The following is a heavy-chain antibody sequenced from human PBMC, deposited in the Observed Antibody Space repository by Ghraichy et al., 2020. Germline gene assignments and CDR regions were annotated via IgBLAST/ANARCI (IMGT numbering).Heavy chain of an antibody. V-gene: IGHV1-69*13. J-gene: IGHJ6*02. CDR2: IIPIFNST. Sequence: SVKVSCKASGASFNKYPFSWVRQAPGQGLEWMGGIIPIFNSTNYAQKFQGRVTITADESTSTAYMKLSSLGLDDTAVYYCGRRSTRYGMDVWGQGTTVTVSS. CDR3: GRRSTRYGMDV. CDR1: GASFNKYP.